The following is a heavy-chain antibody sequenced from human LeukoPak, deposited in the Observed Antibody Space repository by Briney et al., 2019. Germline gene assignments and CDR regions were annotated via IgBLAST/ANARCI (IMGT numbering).Heavy chain of an antibody. J-gene: IGHJ4*02. CDR3: ARGGYDTPVDY. CDR1: GGSISSGGYY. D-gene: IGHD5-12*01. Sequence: SETLSLTCTVSGGSISSGGYYWSWIRQHPGKGLEWIGYIYYSGSTYYNPSPKSRVTISVDTSKNQFSLKLSSVTAADTAVYYCARGGYDTPVDYWGQGTLVTVSS. V-gene: IGHV4-31*03. CDR2: IYYSGST.